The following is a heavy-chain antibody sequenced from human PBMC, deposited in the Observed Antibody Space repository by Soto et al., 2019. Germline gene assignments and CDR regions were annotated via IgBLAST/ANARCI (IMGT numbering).Heavy chain of an antibody. V-gene: IGHV4-39*01. J-gene: IGHJ5*02. D-gene: IGHD2-21*02. Sequence: SETLSPTGSVSGGSSSSSSYFWGWVRQPPGKGLEWIGSIYYSGSTYYNPSLKSRVTVSVDTSKNQFSLKLSSVTAADTAVYYCARHPSDFWFDPWGQGTLVTVSS. CDR1: GGSSSSSSYF. CDR3: ARHPSDFWFDP. CDR2: IYYSGST.